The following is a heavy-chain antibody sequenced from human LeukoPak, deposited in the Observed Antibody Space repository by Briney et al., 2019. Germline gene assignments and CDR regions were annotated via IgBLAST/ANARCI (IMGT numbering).Heavy chain of an antibody. D-gene: IGHD1-20*01. CDR2: IYYIGTT. V-gene: IGHV4-39*01. Sequence: SETLSLTCTVSGDSISSTTYYWGWIRQPPGKGLEWIGTIYYIGTTYYNASLKSRVTISVDTSKNQFSLKLNSVTAADTAVYYCARHLNNLNASASHLETWGQGPLVTVPS. CDR3: ARHLNNLNASASHLET. J-gene: IGHJ5*02. CDR1: GDSISSTTYY.